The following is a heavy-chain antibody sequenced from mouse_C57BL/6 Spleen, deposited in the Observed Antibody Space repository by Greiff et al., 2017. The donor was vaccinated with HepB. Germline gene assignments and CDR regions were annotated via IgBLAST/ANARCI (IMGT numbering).Heavy chain of an antibody. CDR1: GFNIKDYY. CDR2: IDPEDGET. J-gene: IGHJ1*03. CDR3: ARSPFIATVVRWYFDV. V-gene: IGHV14-2*01. D-gene: IGHD1-1*01. Sequence: VQLKESGAELVKPGASVKLSCTASGFNIKDYYMHWVKQRTEQGLEWIGRIDPEDGETKYAPKFQGKATITADTSSNTAYLQLSSLTSEDTAVYYCARSPFIATVVRWYFDVWGTGTTVTVSS.